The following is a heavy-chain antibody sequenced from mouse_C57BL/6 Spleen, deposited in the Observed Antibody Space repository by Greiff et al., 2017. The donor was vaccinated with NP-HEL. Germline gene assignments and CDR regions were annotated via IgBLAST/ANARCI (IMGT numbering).Heavy chain of an antibody. V-gene: IGHV7-3*01. CDR1: GFTFTDYY. CDR2: IRNKANGYTT. J-gene: IGHJ2*01. Sequence: EVKLMESGGGLVQPGGSLSLSCAASGFTFTDYYMSWVRQPPGKALEWLGFIRNKANGYTTEYSASVKGRFTISRDNSQSILYLQMNALRAEDSATYYCARSLYGPFFDYWGQGTTLTVSS. D-gene: IGHD1-1*02. CDR3: ARSLYGPFFDY.